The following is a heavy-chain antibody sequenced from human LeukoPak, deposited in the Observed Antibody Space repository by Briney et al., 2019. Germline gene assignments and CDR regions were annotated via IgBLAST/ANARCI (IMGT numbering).Heavy chain of an antibody. J-gene: IGHJ4*02. V-gene: IGHV4-34*01. CDR1: GGSFSGYY. Sequence: SETLSLTCAGYGGSFSGYYWSWLRQPPGKGLKWIGEINHSGSTNYNPSLKSRVTISVDTSKNQFSLQLNSVTPEDKAVYYCARGEIVATIYYDSSGSPYFDYWGQGTLVTISS. CDR2: INHSGST. CDR3: ARGEIVATIYYDSSGSPYFDY. D-gene: IGHD3-22*01.